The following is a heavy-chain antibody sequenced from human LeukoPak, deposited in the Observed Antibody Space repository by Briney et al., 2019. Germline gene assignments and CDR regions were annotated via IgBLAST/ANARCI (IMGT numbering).Heavy chain of an antibody. V-gene: IGHV4-34*01. CDR1: GGSFSGYY. J-gene: IGHJ4*02. Sequence: SETLSLTCAVYGGSFSGYYWSWIRQPPGKGLEWIGEINHSGSTNYNPSLKSRVTISVDTSKNQFSLKLSSVTAADTAVYYCARLKIQLWPHFDYWGQGTLVTVSS. CDR3: ARLKIQLWPHFDY. CDR2: INHSGST. D-gene: IGHD5-18*01.